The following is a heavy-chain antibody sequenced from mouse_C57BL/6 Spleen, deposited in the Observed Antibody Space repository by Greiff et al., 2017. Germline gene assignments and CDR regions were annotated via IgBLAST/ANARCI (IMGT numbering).Heavy chain of an antibody. D-gene: IGHD1-1*02. J-gene: IGHJ2*01. Sequence: EVNLVESGGGLVKPGGSLKLSCAASGFTFSSYAMSWVRQTPEKRLEWVATISDGGSYTYYPDNVKGRFTISRDNAKNNLYLQMSHLKSEDTAMYYCARDYGYFDYWGQGTTLTVSS. V-gene: IGHV5-4*01. CDR3: ARDYGYFDY. CDR1: GFTFSSYA. CDR2: ISDGGSYT.